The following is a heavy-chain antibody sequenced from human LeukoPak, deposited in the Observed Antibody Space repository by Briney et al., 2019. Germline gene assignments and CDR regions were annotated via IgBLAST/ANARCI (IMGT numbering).Heavy chain of an antibody. CDR1: GYSISTGYY. V-gene: IGHV4-38-2*01. J-gene: IGHJ4*02. D-gene: IGHD3-22*01. Sequence: PSETLSLTCAVSGYSISTGYYWGWIRQPPGKGLEWIGSVYHSGSTYYNPSLKSRVTISVDTSKNQFSLKLSSLTAADTAVYYCARADYYDSSRCDYWGQGTLVTVSS. CDR2: VYHSGST. CDR3: ARADYYDSSRCDY.